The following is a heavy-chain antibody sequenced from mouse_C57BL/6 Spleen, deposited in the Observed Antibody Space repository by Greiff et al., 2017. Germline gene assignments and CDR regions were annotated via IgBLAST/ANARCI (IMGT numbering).Heavy chain of an antibody. CDR2: ISYDGSN. CDR1: GYSITSGYY. V-gene: IGHV3-6*01. D-gene: IGHD3-3*01. Sequence: EVKLQESGPGLVKPSQSLSLTCSVTGYSITSGYYWNWIRQFPGNKLEWMGYISYDGSNNYNPSLKNRISITRDTSKNQFFLKLNSVTTEDTATYDCAREGTPMDDWGQGTSVTVSS. J-gene: IGHJ4*01. CDR3: AREGTPMDD.